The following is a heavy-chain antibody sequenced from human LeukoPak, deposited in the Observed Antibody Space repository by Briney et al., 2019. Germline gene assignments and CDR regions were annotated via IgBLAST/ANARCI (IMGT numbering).Heavy chain of an antibody. Sequence: SATLSLTCAVSGGSISSSNWWSWVRQPPGKGLEWIGEIYHSGSTNYNPSLKSRVTISVDKSKNQFSLKLSSVTAADTAVYYCARVPSRSYYDFWSGPVYYFDYWGQGTLVTVSS. J-gene: IGHJ4*02. V-gene: IGHV4-4*02. CDR1: GGSISSSNW. CDR2: IYHSGST. D-gene: IGHD3-3*01. CDR3: ARVPSRSYYDFWSGPVYYFDY.